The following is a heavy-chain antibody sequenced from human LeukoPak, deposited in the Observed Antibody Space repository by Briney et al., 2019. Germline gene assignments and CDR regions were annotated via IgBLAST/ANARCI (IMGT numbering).Heavy chain of an antibody. J-gene: IGHJ4*02. D-gene: IGHD7-27*01. CDR3: ARGPPNWGYDY. V-gene: IGHV1-8*01. CDR2: MSPNSGDT. Sequence: ASVNVPCKSYGYTFTSYDFNWVRQATGQRPEWMGWMSPNSGDTGYAQKFQDRVTMTKNTSISTAYMELSSLRSDDTAVYYCARGPPNWGYDYWGPGALVTVSS. CDR1: GYTFTSYD.